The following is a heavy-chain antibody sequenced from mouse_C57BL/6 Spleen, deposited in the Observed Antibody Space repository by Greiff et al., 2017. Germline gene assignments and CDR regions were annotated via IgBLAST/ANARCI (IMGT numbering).Heavy chain of an antibody. J-gene: IGHJ1*03. V-gene: IGHV1-80*01. CDR3: ARGAYYSLYFDV. Sequence: SGAELVKPGASVKISCKASGYAFSSYWMNWVKQRPGKGLEWIGQIYPGDGDTNYNGKFKGKATLTADKSSSTAYMQLSSLTSEDSAVYFCARGAYYSLYFDVWGTGTTVTVSS. CDR1: GYAFSSYW. D-gene: IGHD2-12*01. CDR2: IYPGDGDT.